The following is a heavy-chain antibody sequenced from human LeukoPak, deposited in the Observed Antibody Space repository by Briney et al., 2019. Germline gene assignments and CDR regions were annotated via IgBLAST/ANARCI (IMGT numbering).Heavy chain of an antibody. CDR2: INHSGST. J-gene: IGHJ5*02. CDR1: GGSFSGYY. D-gene: IGHD3-9*01. V-gene: IGHV4-34*01. Sequence: SETLSLTCAVYGGSFSGYYWSWIRQPPGKGLEWIGEINHSGSTNYNPSPKSRVTISVDTSKNQFSLKLSSVTAADTAVYYCARYVLRYFGWLKGDNWFDPWGQGTLVTVSS. CDR3: ARYVLRYFGWLKGDNWFDP.